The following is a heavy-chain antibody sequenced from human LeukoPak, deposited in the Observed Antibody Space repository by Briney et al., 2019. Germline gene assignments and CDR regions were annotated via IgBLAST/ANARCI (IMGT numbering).Heavy chain of an antibody. CDR2: INQDGSEK. CDR3: AKAGAGYYYYMDV. J-gene: IGHJ6*03. Sequence: PGGSLRLSCAASGFTFSSYWMSWVRQAPGKGLEWVANINQDGSEKYYVDSVKGRFTISRDNAKNTLYLQMNSLRAEDTAVYYCAKAGAGYYYYMDVWGKGTTVTVSS. CDR1: GFTFSSYW. D-gene: IGHD1-26*01. V-gene: IGHV3-7*03.